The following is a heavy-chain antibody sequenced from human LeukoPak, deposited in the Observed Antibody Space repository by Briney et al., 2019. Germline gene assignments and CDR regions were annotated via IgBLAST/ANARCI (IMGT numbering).Heavy chain of an antibody. D-gene: IGHD6-6*01. CDR1: GGSFSGYY. J-gene: IGHJ4*02. CDR3: AKLQYSISTDY. V-gene: IGHV4-34*01. CDR2: INHSGST. Sequence: SETLSLTCAVYGGSFSGYYWSWIRQPAGKGLEWIGEINHSGSTNYNPSLKSRVTISVDTSKNQCSLKLSSVTAADTAVYYCAKLQYSISTDYWGQGTLVTVS.